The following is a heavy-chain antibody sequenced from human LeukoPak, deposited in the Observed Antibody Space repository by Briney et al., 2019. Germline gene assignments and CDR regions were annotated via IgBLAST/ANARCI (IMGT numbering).Heavy chain of an antibody. V-gene: IGHV3-33*06. CDR3: VKESAADATFHLDY. CDR2: LWADGNTA. CDR1: GFTFNIFG. J-gene: IGHJ4*02. D-gene: IGHD6-13*01. Sequence: GGSLRLSCAASGFTFNIFGMHWVRQVPGNGLEWLAVLWADGNTAYYADSVKGRFTISRDSSENTLYLQMNSLRSEDTALYYCVKESAADATFHLDYWGQGTLVTVSS.